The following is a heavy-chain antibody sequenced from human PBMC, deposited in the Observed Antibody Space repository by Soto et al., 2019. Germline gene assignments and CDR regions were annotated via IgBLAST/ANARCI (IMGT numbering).Heavy chain of an antibody. CDR1: GFAFSTYG. D-gene: IGHD3-10*01. J-gene: IGHJ4*02. CDR2: IWYDGSNQ. Sequence: WGSLRLSCAPSGFAFSTYGIHCVRQAPCKWREWVAVIWYDGSNQYYEDSVKNRFTISRDNSKNMLYLQMNSLRAEDTAVYYCARDLGAFNYGSAYFDYWGQGTPVTVSS. V-gene: IGHV3-33*01. CDR3: ARDLGAFNYGSAYFDY.